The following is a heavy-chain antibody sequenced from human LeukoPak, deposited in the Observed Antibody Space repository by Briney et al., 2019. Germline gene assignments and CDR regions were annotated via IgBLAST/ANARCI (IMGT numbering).Heavy chain of an antibody. Sequence: SETLSLTCTVSGGSVSSSSYYWSWIRQPPGKGLEWIGYIYYSGSTNYNPSLKSRVTISVDTSKNQFSLKLSSVTAADTAVYYCARDRISGSSVSYFDFWGQGTLVTVSS. CDR1: GGSVSSSSYY. CDR2: IYYSGST. D-gene: IGHD1-26*01. J-gene: IGHJ4*02. CDR3: ARDRISGSSVSYFDF. V-gene: IGHV4-61*01.